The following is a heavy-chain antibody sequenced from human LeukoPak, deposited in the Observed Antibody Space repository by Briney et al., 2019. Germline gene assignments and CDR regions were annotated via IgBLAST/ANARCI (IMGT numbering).Heavy chain of an antibody. Sequence: ASVKVSCKASGYTFTSYDINWVRQATGQGLEWMGWMNPNSGNTGYAQKFQGRVTMTRNTSISTAYMELSSLRSEDTAVHYCARGLGYSSSCLWFDPWGQGTLVTVSS. CDR2: MNPNSGNT. J-gene: IGHJ5*02. V-gene: IGHV1-8*01. CDR3: ARGLGYSSSCLWFDP. CDR1: GYTFTSYD. D-gene: IGHD6-13*01.